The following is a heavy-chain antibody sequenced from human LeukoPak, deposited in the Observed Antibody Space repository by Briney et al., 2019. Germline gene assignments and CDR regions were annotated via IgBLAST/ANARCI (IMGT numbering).Heavy chain of an antibody. D-gene: IGHD6-19*01. V-gene: IGHV3-23*01. CDR3: ANTQWLVPIYYYGMDV. J-gene: IGHJ6*02. Sequence: PGGSLRLSCVGSGFTFSNYAMNWVRQAPGKRLEWVSSISGSGGRTDYADSVKGRFTISRDNSENTLYLQMNSLRAEDTAVYYCANTQWLVPIYYYGMDVWGQGTTVTVSS. CDR2: ISGSGGRT. CDR1: GFTFSNYA.